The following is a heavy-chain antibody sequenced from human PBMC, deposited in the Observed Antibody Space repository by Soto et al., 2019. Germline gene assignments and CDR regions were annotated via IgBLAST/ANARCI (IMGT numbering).Heavy chain of an antibody. CDR1: GGSISSGGYY. D-gene: IGHD6-6*01. CDR2: NYYSGIT. J-gene: IGHJ6*02. V-gene: IGHV4-31*03. CDR3: ARGSSIAGLYYGMDV. Sequence: PSETLSLTCIVSGGSISSGGYYWAWIRQHPGKGLEWIGYNYYSGITYYNPSLKSRVTISLDTSKDQFSLKLSSVTAADTAVYYCARGSSIAGLYYGMDVWGQGTTVTVSS.